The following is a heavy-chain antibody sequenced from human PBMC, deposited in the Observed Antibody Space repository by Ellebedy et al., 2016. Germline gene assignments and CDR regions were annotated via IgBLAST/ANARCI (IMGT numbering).Heavy chain of an antibody. D-gene: IGHD2-15*01. CDR2: ISGSGGST. J-gene: IGHJ4*02. Sequence: GGSLRLXCAASGFTFSSYAMSWVRQAPGKGLEWVSAISGSGGSTYYADSVKGRFTISRDNSKNTLYLQMNSLRAEDTAVYYCAKDIVVVVAATPDYWGQGTLVTVSS. CDR3: AKDIVVVVAATPDY. CDR1: GFTFSSYA. V-gene: IGHV3-23*01.